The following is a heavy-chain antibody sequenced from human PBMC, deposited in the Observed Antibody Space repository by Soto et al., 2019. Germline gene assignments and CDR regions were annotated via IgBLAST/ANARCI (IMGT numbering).Heavy chain of an antibody. CDR2: IGGARSSTI. J-gene: IGHJ6*02. CDR3: ARDFGYDDV. Sequence: GGSLRLCCAASGFTFSIYSMNWVRQAPGKGLEWVSQIGGARSSTIYYADSVKGRFTISRDNAKNSLYLQMNSLRDEDTAVYYCARDFGYDDVWGQGTTVTVSS. V-gene: IGHV3-48*02. D-gene: IGHD3-22*01. CDR1: GFTFSIYS.